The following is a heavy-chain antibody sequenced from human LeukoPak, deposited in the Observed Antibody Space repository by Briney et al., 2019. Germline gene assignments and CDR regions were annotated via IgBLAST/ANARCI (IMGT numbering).Heavy chain of an antibody. CDR2: IKQDGSEK. D-gene: IGHD1-26*01. V-gene: IGHV3-7*01. Sequence: GGSLRLSCAASGFTFSSYWMSWVRQAPGKGLEWVANIKQDGSEKLYVDSVKGRFTISGDNAKNSLFLQMNSLRAEDTAVYYCARDLPVVGAPGFDYWGQGTLVTVSS. CDR1: GFTFSSYW. CDR3: ARDLPVVGAPGFDY. J-gene: IGHJ4*02.